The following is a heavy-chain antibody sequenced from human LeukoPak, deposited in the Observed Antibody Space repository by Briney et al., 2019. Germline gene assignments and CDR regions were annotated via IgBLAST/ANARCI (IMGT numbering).Heavy chain of an antibody. CDR1: GYTFTSYC. CDR2: INPSGGST. D-gene: IGHD2-2*01. J-gene: IGHJ4*02. Sequence: ASVKVSCKASGYTFTSYCMHWVRQAPGQGLEWMGIINPSGGSTSYAQKFQGRVTVTRDTSTSTVYMELSSLRSEDTAVYYCARDVSYCSSTSCYGYGFDYWGQGTLVTVSS. V-gene: IGHV1-46*01. CDR3: ARDVSYCSSTSCYGYGFDY.